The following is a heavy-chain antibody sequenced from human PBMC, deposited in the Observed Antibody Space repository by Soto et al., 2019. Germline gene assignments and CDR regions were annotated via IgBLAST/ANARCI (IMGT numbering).Heavy chain of an antibody. V-gene: IGHV1-18*01. CDR1: GYNFTSYG. J-gene: IGHJ3*02. D-gene: IGHD6-19*01. CDR2: ISPHNDRT. Sequence: QVQLVQSGADVKKPGASVKVSCKASGYNFTSYGISWVRQAPGQGLEWMGWISPHNDRTKYARRFQDSSTMTTESPTSTVYMELGSLRSDDTAVYYCARDLYYSSGRYFDHDAFDIWGQGTVVTVSS. CDR3: ARDLYYSSGRYFDHDAFDI.